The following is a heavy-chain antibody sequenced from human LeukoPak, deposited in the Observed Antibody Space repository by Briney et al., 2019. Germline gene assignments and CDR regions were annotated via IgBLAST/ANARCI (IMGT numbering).Heavy chain of an antibody. Sequence: SETLPLTCTVSGGSITSYYCSWIRQPPGKGLEWIGYIYYSGNTNYNPSLKSRVTISIDTSKNQFSLKLSSVTAADTAVYYCARGFGHPGMDVWGQGTTVTVSS. V-gene: IGHV4-59*01. J-gene: IGHJ6*02. CDR3: ARGFGHPGMDV. CDR1: GGSITSYY. CDR2: IYYSGNT. D-gene: IGHD3-10*01.